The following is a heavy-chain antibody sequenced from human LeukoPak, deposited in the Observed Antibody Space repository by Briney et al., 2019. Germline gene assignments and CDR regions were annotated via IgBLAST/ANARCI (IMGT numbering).Heavy chain of an antibody. J-gene: IGHJ2*01. D-gene: IGHD3-22*01. Sequence: ASVKVSCKASGFTFTNSAVQWVRQARGQRLEWIGWIVVGSGNTNYAQKFQERVTITRDMSTSTAYMELRSLRPEDTAVYYCAADNYYDSSGYSFLWYFDLWGRGTLVTVSS. CDR2: IVVGSGNT. CDR3: AADNYYDSSGYSFLWYFDL. V-gene: IGHV1-58*01. CDR1: GFTFTNSA.